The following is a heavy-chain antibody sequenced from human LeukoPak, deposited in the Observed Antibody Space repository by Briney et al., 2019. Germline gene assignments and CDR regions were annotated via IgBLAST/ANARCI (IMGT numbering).Heavy chain of an antibody. CDR1: GGTFSSYA. J-gene: IGHJ3*02. D-gene: IGHD3-10*01. CDR3: ARGGVYGSSLAFDI. CDR2: IIPIFGTA. V-gene: IGHV1-69*01. Sequence: SVKVSCKASGGTFSSYAISWVRQAPGQGLEWMGGIIPIFGTANYAQKFQGRVTITADESTSTAYMELSSLRSEDTAVYYCARGGVYGSSLAFDIWGQGTMVTVSS.